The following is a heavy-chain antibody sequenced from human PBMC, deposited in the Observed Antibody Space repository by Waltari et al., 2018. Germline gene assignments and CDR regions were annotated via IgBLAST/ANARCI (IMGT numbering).Heavy chain of an antibody. CDR2: NKTDGSEK. J-gene: IGHJ4*02. Sequence: VESGGGLVQPGGSLRLSCAASGFTFSTYWMGWVRQAPGKGLEWVAKNKTDGSEKYYVDSVRGRFTISRDNAKNSLSLQMSTLRDEDTGRYYCARDWSGSGRGINYWGQGTLVTVSS. CDR3: ARDWSGSGRGINY. V-gene: IGHV3-7*01. D-gene: IGHD3-3*01. CDR1: GFTFSTYW.